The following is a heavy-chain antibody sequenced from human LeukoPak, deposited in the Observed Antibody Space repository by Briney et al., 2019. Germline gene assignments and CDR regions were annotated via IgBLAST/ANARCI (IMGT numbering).Heavy chain of an antibody. Sequence: GGSLRLSCVASGFPFSSYWMTWVRQAPGKGLEWVANIKQDGSKKSYVDSVKGRFTISREDAKNSLYLQMNSLRADDTAVYYCARDDGDERSGPSGSFDIWGQGTIVTVSS. J-gene: IGHJ3*02. V-gene: IGHV3-7*03. D-gene: IGHD1-26*01. CDR1: GFPFSSYW. CDR2: IKQDGSKK. CDR3: ARDDGDERSGPSGSFDI.